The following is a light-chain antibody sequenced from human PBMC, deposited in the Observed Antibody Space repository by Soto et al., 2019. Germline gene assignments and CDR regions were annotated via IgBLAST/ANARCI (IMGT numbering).Light chain of an antibody. Sequence: EIVMTQSPATLSVSPGERATLSCRASQSVSSNLAWFQQKPGQAPRVLIYGASTRAAGIPARFSGSGSGTEFTLTISGLQSEDFAVYYCQQYNNWPLTFGQGTKVDIK. CDR1: QSVSSN. CDR3: QQYNNWPLT. V-gene: IGKV3-15*01. CDR2: GAS. J-gene: IGKJ1*01.